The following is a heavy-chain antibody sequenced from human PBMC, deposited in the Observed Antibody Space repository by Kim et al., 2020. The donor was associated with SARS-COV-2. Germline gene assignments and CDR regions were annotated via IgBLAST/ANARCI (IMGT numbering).Heavy chain of an antibody. CDR2: ISSSGSTI. D-gene: IGHD5-12*01. Sequence: GGSLRLSCAASGFTFSSYEMNWVRQAPGKGLEWVSYISSSGSTIYYADSVKGRFTISRDNAKNSLYLQMNSLRAEDTAVYYCARVWDSGYDRRYYYGMDVWGQGTTVTVSS. CDR3: ARVWDSGYDRRYYYGMDV. V-gene: IGHV3-48*03. CDR1: GFTFSSYE. J-gene: IGHJ6*02.